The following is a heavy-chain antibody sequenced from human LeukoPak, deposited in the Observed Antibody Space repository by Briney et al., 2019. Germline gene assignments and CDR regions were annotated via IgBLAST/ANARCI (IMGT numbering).Heavy chain of an antibody. CDR3: ATGRYYDILTGYYPWDY. D-gene: IGHD3-9*01. J-gene: IGHJ4*02. V-gene: IGHV1-24*01. Sequence: GASVKVSCKVSGYTLTELSMHWVRQAPGKGLEWMGGFDPEDGETIYAQKFQGRVTVTEDTSTDTAYMELSSLRSEDTAVYYCATGRYYDILTGYYPWDYWGQGTLVTVSS. CDR2: FDPEDGET. CDR1: GYTLTELS.